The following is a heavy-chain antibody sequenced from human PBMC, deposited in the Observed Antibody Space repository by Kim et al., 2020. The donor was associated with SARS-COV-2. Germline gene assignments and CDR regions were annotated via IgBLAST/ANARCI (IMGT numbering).Heavy chain of an antibody. J-gene: IGHJ4*02. CDR1: GYTFTSYD. Sequence: ASVKVSCKASGYTFTSYDINWVRQATGQGLEWMGWMNPNSGNTGYAQKFQGRVTMTRNTSISTAYMELSSLRSEDTAVYYCARAPRGLRRKDYWGQGTLVTVSS. CDR3: ARAPRGLRRKDY. D-gene: IGHD4-17*01. V-gene: IGHV1-8*01. CDR2: MNPNSGNT.